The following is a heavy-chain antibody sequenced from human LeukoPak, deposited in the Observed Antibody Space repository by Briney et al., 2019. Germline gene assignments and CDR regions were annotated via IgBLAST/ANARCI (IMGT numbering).Heavy chain of an antibody. V-gene: IGHV3-74*01. CDR1: GFTFSTYW. J-gene: IGHJ1*01. CDR3: ARAPSEIGGYYPEYLRH. CDR2: IKSDGST. D-gene: IGHD3-22*01. Sequence: GGSLRLSCAASGFTFSTYWMHWVRQAPGKGLVWVSRIKSDGSTNYADSVKGRFTISRDNAKNTVSLQMNSLRPEDTGVYYCARAPSEIGGYYPEYLRHWGQGTLVTVSS.